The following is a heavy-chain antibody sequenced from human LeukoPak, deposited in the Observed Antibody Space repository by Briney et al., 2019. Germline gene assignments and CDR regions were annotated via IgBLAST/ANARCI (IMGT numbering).Heavy chain of an antibody. Sequence: GASVKVSCKASGGTFSNYAISWVRQAPGQGLEWMGGIIPIFGTANYAQRFQGRVTITTDESTSTAYMELSSLRSEDTAVYYCARTPSPTTAAGFYYYYMDVWGKGTTVTVSS. CDR2: IIPIFGTA. V-gene: IGHV1-69*05. CDR1: GGTFSNYA. CDR3: ARTPSPTTAAGFYYYYMDV. J-gene: IGHJ6*03. D-gene: IGHD6-13*01.